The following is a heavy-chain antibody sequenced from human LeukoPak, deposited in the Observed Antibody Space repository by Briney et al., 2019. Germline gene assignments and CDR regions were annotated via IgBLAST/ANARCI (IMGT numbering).Heavy chain of an antibody. CDR2: IYTSGST. CDR1: GGSISSGSYY. J-gene: IGHJ3*02. V-gene: IGHV4-61*02. CDR3: AREPADAFDI. Sequence: SQTLSLTCTVSGGSISSGSYYWSWIRRPAGKGLEWIGRIYTSGSTNYNPSLKSRVTISVDTSKNQFSLKLSSVTAADTAVYYCAREPADAFDIWGQGTMVTVSS.